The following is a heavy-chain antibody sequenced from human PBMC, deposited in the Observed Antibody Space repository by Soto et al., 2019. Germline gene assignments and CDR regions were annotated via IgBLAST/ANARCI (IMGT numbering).Heavy chain of an antibody. CDR3: ASTAHYCDRSGYSEDLQL. CDR2: IYYSGST. J-gene: IGHJ1*01. CDR1: GGSISSYY. D-gene: IGHD3-22*01. V-gene: IGHV4-59*01. Sequence: SETLSLTCTVYGGSISSYYWSWIRQPPGKGLEWIGYIYYSGSTNYNPSLKSRVTISVDTSKNQFSLKLSSVTAADTAVYYCASTAHYCDRSGYSEDLQLWGQGTPVTVSS.